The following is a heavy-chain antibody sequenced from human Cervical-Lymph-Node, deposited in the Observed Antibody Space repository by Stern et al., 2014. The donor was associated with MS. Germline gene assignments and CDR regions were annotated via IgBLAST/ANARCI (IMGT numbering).Heavy chain of an antibody. CDR1: GFTFSDYS. CDR2: ITGSSPTI. V-gene: IGHV3-48*01. J-gene: IGHJ5*02. Sequence: EVQLVESGGGLVHPGGSLRLSCAASGFTFSDYSLNWVRQAPGKGLEWISYITGSSPTIYYADSVKGRFTISRDNANNSLFLQMNSLRAEDTAVYYCARESDRWSGGWFDPWGQGTLVTVSS. CDR3: ARESDRWSGGWFDP. D-gene: IGHD3-10*01.